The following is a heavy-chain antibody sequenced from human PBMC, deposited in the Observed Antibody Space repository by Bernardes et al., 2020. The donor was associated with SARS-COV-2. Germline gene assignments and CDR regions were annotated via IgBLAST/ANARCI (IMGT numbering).Heavy chain of an antibody. CDR3: VRGPSGDYGRFEY. CDR2: IDGAGRST. D-gene: IGHD4-17*01. Sequence: GGSLRLSCAASGFTFSDYWMHWVRQVPGKELVWVSRIDGAGRSTTYTDSVKGRFTISRDNAKNTLYLQMNSLEAEDTAVYYCVRGPSGDYGRFEYWGQGTLVTVSS. CDR1: GFTFSDYW. V-gene: IGHV3-74*03. J-gene: IGHJ4*02.